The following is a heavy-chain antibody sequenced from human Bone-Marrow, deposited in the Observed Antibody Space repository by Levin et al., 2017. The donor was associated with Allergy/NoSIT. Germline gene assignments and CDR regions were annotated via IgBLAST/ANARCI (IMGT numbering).Heavy chain of an antibody. J-gene: IGHJ4*02. CDR1: GGTLNRNA. CDR2: IIPTFETP. D-gene: IGHD6-6*01. V-gene: IGHV1-69*05. Sequence: KISCKAPGGTLNRNALTWVRQAPGQGLEWMGGIIPTFETPNYAQKFQGRVTITTDESSKTAYMELSGLRSEDTAMYYCARGYASSSPLEFWGQGTLVTVSS. CDR3: ARGYASSSPLEF.